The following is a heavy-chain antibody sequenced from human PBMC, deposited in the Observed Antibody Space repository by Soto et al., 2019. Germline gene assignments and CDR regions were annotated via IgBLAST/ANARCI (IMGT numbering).Heavy chain of an antibody. CDR1: GGSISSYY. CDR3: ARAGSRWHYYFDY. V-gene: IGHV4-59*01. Sequence: SETLSLTCTVSGGSISSYYWSWIRQPPGKGLEWIGYIYYSGSTNYNPSLKSRVTISVDTSKNQFSLKLSSVTAADTAVYYCARAGSRWHYYFDYWGQGTLVTVSS. J-gene: IGHJ4*02. D-gene: IGHD6-13*01. CDR2: IYYSGST.